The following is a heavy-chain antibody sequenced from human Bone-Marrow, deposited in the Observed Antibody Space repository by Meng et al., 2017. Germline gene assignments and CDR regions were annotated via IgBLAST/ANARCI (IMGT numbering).Heavy chain of an antibody. D-gene: IGHD6-19*01. CDR1: GFSLSNARMR. J-gene: IGHJ6*02. CDR3: ARILKQWLVRDGYGMDV. CDR2: IFSNDEK. V-gene: IGHV2-26*01. Sequence: SGPTLAKPTETLTLTCTVSGFSLSNARMRVSWIRQPLGQALEWLAHIFSNDEKSYSTFLKSRLTISKDTSKSQVVLTMTNIDPVDTATYYCARILKQWLVRDGYGMDVWGQGTMVTVSS.